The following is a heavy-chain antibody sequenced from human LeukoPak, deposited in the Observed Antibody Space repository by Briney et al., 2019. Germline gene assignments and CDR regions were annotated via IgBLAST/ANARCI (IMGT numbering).Heavy chain of an antibody. Sequence: GGSLRLSCAASGFTFSSYSMNWVRQAPGKGLEWVSSISSSSSYIYYADSVKGRFTISRDNAKNSLYLQMNSLRAEDTAVYYCARVGLGYCSGGSCYSPMDVWGQGTTVTVSS. CDR2: ISSSSSYI. CDR1: GFTFSSYS. V-gene: IGHV3-21*01. CDR3: ARVGLGYCSGGSCYSPMDV. J-gene: IGHJ6*02. D-gene: IGHD2-15*01.